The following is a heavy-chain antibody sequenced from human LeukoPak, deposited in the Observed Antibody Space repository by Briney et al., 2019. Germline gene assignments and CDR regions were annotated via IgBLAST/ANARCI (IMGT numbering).Heavy chain of an antibody. J-gene: IGHJ6*02. CDR2: IYYSGST. D-gene: IGHD3-22*01. V-gene: IGHV4-31*03. CDR3: ARDYYDSSGYYYYYYGMDV. CDR1: GGSISSNNYF. Sequence: SETLSLTCTVSGGSISSNNYFWGWIRQHPGKGLEWIGYIYYSGSTYYNPSLKSRVTISVDTSKNQFSLKLSSVTAADTAVYYCARDYYDSSGYYYYYYGMDVWGQGTTVTVSS.